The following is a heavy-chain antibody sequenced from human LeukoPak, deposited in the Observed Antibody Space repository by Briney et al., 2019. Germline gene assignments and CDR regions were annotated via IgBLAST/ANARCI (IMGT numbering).Heavy chain of an antibody. CDR3: ARLTYSSSWYTVPPPQIDY. J-gene: IGHJ4*02. Sequence: SETLSLTCTVSGDSISSGDYYWSWIRQPAGKGLEWIGRISSSGSTNYNPSLKSRVTISVDTSKNQFSLKLSSATAADTAVYYCARLTYSSSWYTVPPPQIDYWGQGTLVTVSS. D-gene: IGHD6-13*01. CDR2: ISSSGST. V-gene: IGHV4-61*02. CDR1: GDSISSGDYY.